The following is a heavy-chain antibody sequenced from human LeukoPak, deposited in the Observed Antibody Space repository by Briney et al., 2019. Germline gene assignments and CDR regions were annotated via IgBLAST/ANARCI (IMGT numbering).Heavy chain of an antibody. D-gene: IGHD6-19*01. CDR1: GGSISSYY. CDR3: GAESERWLVRS. Sequence: SETLSLTCTVSGGSISSYYWSWIRQPPGKGLEWIGYIYYSGSTNYNPSLKSRVTISVDTSKNQFSLKLSSVTAADTAVYYCGAESERWLVRSWGQGTLVTVSS. V-gene: IGHV4-59*01. CDR2: IYYSGST. J-gene: IGHJ4*02.